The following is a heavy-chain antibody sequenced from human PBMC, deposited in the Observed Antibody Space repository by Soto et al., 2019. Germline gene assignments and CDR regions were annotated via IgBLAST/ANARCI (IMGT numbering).Heavy chain of an antibody. D-gene: IGHD6-13*01. CDR2: FDPEDGET. V-gene: IGHV1-24*01. Sequence: GASVKASCKVSGYSLTELSMHWVRQAPRKGFEWMGGFDPEDGETIYAQKFQGRVTMTEDTSTDTAYMELSSLRSEDTAVYYCATSGIAAAGRFENWFDPWGQGTLVTVSS. CDR3: ATSGIAAAGRFENWFDP. J-gene: IGHJ5*02. CDR1: GYSLTELS.